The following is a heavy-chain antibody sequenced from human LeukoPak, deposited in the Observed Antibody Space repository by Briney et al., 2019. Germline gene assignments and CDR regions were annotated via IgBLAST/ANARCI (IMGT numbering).Heavy chain of an antibody. CDR3: ARHRDVLLWFGELEYGMDV. Sequence: SETLSLTCAVYGGSFSGYYWSWIRQPPGKGLEWIGEINHSGSTNYNPSLKSRVTISVDTSKNQFSLKLSSVTAADTAVYYCARHRDVLLWFGELEYGMDVWGQGTTVTVSS. CDR1: GGSFSGYY. V-gene: IGHV4-34*01. J-gene: IGHJ6*02. CDR2: INHSGST. D-gene: IGHD3-10*01.